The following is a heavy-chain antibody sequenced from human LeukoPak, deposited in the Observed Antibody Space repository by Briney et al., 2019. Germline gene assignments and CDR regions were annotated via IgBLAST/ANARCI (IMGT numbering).Heavy chain of an antibody. J-gene: IGHJ5*02. V-gene: IGHV4-61*02. CDR1: GGSISSGSYY. CDR3: ARGPIEYYCSSTSCYNTNWFDP. D-gene: IGHD2-2*02. Sequence: PSQTLSLTCTVSGGSISSGSYYWSWIRQPAGKGLEWIGRIYTSGSTNYNPSLKSRVTISVDTSKNQFSLKLSSVTAADTAVYYCARGPIEYYCSSTSCYNTNWFDPWGQGTLVTVSS. CDR2: IYTSGST.